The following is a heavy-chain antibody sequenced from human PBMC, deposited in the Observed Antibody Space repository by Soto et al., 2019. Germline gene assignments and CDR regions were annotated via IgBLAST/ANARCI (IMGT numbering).Heavy chain of an antibody. V-gene: IGHV4-59*01. CDR1: GGSISGYY. J-gene: IGHJ6*02. Sequence: QVQLQESGPGLVKPSETLSLTCTVSGGSISGYYWTWIRQPPGKGLEWIGYIYYSGGPNYNPSLKSRVTISVDTSKNQFSLKLTSVTAADTAVYYCARGGGAIPSYYYGMDVWGQGTTVTVSS. D-gene: IGHD3-10*01. CDR3: ARGGGAIPSYYYGMDV. CDR2: IYYSGGP.